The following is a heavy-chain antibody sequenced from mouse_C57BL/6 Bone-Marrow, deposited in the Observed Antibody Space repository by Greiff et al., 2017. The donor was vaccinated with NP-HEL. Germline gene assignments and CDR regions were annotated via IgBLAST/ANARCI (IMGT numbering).Heavy chain of an antibody. CDR2: IDPENGDT. Sequence: VQLQQSGAELVRPGASVKLSCTASGFNIKDDYMHWVKQRPEQGLEWIGWIDPENGDTEYASKFLGKATITADTSSNTAYLQLSSLTSEDTAVYYCTTGLLPMDYWGQGTSVTVSS. CDR3: TTGLLPMDY. CDR1: GFNIKDDY. D-gene: IGHD3-1*01. J-gene: IGHJ4*01. V-gene: IGHV14-4*01.